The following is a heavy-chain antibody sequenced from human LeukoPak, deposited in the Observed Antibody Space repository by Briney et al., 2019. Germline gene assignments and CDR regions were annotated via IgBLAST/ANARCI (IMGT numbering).Heavy chain of an antibody. CDR3: ARGLSCSGNTCYAAHFDS. V-gene: IGHV1-18*01. Sequence: GASVKVSCKVSGYTLTELSMHWVRQAPGQGLEWMGWISGYNGNTEYTQKFQGRVAMTRDTSTSTAYMELRSLRSDDTAVYYCARGLSCSGNTCYAAHFDSWGQGTLVTVSS. D-gene: IGHD2-15*01. CDR1: GYTLTELS. J-gene: IGHJ4*02. CDR2: ISGYNGNT.